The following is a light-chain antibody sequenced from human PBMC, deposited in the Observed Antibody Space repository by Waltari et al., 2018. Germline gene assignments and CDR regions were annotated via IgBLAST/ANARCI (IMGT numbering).Light chain of an antibody. Sequence: DIVLAQSPDTQSLSPGETAPLSCMASQSVGSSDLIWYQQKPGQAPRLLIFATSYRATGIPDRFSGSGSGTDFTLTISRLEPEDVAIYYCQHYGISFPVTFGQGTRLEIK. CDR3: QHYGISFPVT. V-gene: IGKV3-20*01. CDR1: QSVGSSD. CDR2: ATS. J-gene: IGKJ5*01.